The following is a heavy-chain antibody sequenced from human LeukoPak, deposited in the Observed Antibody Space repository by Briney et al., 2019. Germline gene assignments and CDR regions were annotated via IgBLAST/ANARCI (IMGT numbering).Heavy chain of an antibody. CDR2: INHSGST. J-gene: IGHJ5*02. CDR1: GGSFSGYY. D-gene: IGHD1-7*01. CDR3: ARGELELLTTNWFDP. Sequence: SETLSLTCAVYGGSFSGYYWSWIRQPPGKGLEWIGEINHSGSTNYNPSLKSRVTISVDTSKNQFSLKLSSVTAADTAVYYCARGELELLTTNWFDPWGQETLVTVSS. V-gene: IGHV4-34*01.